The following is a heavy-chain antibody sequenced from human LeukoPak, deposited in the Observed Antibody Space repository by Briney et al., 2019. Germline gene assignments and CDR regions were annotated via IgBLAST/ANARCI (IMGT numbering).Heavy chain of an antibody. J-gene: IGHJ4*02. D-gene: IGHD5-12*01. CDR2: ISYIGIT. Sequence: PSETLSLTCTVSGGSISSYYWSWIRQPPGKGLEWIGYISYIGITNYNPSLESRVTISVDTSKNQFSLKLSSVTAAGTAVYYCARGVATVPVDSWGQGTLVTVSS. V-gene: IGHV4-59*01. CDR3: ARGVATVPVDS. CDR1: GGSISSYY.